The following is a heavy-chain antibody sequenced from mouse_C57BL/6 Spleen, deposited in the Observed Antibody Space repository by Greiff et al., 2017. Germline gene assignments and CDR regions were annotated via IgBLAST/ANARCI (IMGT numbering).Heavy chain of an antibody. CDR2: IYPSDSET. V-gene: IGHV1-61*01. CDR1: GYTFTSYW. J-gene: IGHJ2*01. D-gene: IGHD2-1*01. CDR3: ARQGNLGNPFDY. Sequence: QVQLQQPGAELVRPGSSVKLSCKASGYTFTSYWMDWVKQRPGQGLEWIGNIYPSDSETHYNQKFKDKATLTVDKSSSTAYMQLSSLTSEDSAVYYCARQGNLGNPFDYWGQGTTLTVSS.